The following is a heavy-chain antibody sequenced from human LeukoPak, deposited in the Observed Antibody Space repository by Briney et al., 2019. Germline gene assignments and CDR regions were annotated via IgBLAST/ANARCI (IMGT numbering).Heavy chain of an antibody. Sequence: GGSLRLSCAASGFTFSNYWMTWVRQAPGKGREWVANIKQDGSEKYYVDSVKGRFTISRDNAKNSLYLQMNSLRAEDTALYYCAREDQPRGTFDYWGPGILVTVSS. CDR2: IKQDGSEK. V-gene: IGHV3-7*05. CDR3: AREDQPRGTFDY. D-gene: IGHD2-15*01. CDR1: GFTFSNYW. J-gene: IGHJ4*02.